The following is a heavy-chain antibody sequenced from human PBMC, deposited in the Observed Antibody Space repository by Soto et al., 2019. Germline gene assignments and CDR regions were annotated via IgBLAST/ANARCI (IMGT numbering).Heavy chain of an antibody. D-gene: IGHD3-22*01. J-gene: IGHJ4*02. Sequence: GGSLRLSCAASGFTFSDYYMSWIRQAPGKGLEWVSYIGSSDNIIYYADSVKGRFTISRDNAKNSLYLQMNSLRAEDTAVYYCARDLGYYESSGYFDYWRQGTLVTGSS. CDR1: GFTFSDYY. V-gene: IGHV3-11*01. CDR2: IGSSDNII. CDR3: ARDLGYYESSGYFDY.